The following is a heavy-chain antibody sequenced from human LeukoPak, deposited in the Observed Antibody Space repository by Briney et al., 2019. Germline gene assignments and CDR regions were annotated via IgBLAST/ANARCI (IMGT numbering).Heavy chain of an antibody. CDR1: GFTFSSYW. V-gene: IGHV3-7*01. Sequence: GVSLRLSCAASGFTFSSYWMSWVRQAPGKGLEWVANIKQDGSEKYYVDSVKGRFTISRDNAKNSLYLQMNSLRAEDTAVYYCAREASYYDSSGYVPYFDYWGQGTLVTVSS. CDR2: IKQDGSEK. D-gene: IGHD3-22*01. J-gene: IGHJ4*02. CDR3: AREASYYDSSGYVPYFDY.